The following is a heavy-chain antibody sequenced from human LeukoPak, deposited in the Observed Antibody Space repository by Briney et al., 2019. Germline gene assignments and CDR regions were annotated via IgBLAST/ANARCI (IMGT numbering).Heavy chain of an antibody. CDR1: GYSFTSNY. J-gene: IGHJ4*02. CDR2: IYPRDGST. CDR3: ARDQEAFDY. Sequence: ASVKVSCKASGYSFTSNYIHWVRQAPGQGLEWMGMIYPRDGSTSYAQKFQGRVTVTRDTSTSTVHMELSGLRSEDTAVYYCARDQEAFDYWGQGALVTVSS. V-gene: IGHV1-46*01.